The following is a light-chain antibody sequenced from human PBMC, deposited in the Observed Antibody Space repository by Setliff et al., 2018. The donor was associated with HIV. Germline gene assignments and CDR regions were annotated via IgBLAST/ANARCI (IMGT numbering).Light chain of an antibody. CDR1: SSDVGGYDY. Sequence: QSALTQPASVSGSPGQSITISCTGTSSDVGGYDYVSWYQQHPGKAPKLMIYEVSNRPSGVSNRFSGSKSGNTASLTISGLQAEYEADYYCSSYTSSFTRVFGTGTKVTVL. CDR3: SSYTSSFTRV. CDR2: EVS. V-gene: IGLV2-14*01. J-gene: IGLJ1*01.